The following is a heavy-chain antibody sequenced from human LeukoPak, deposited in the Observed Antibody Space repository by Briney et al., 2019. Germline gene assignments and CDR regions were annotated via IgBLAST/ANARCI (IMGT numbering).Heavy chain of an antibody. CDR1: GGSMTSYY. V-gene: IGHV4-59*01. J-gene: IGHJ4*02. Sequence: PSETLSLTCTVSGGSMTSYYWSWIRQPPGKGLEWIGYIYHDGSTNDNPSLKSRVTISVDTSKNQFSLKLSSVTAADTAVYYCARYGGGYYYVYWGQGTLVAVSS. CDR3: ARYGGGYYYVY. CDR2: IYHDGST. D-gene: IGHD3-22*01.